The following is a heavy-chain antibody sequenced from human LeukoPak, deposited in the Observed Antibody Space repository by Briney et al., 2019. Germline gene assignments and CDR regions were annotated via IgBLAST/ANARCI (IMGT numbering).Heavy chain of an antibody. V-gene: IGHV5-51*01. CDR3: ARAFVEEDFDF. Sequence: GESLKISCKGSGYSFTTYWIGWVRQMPGKGLEWMGIIYPADSDARYSPSFQGQVTISADKSINTAYLQWSSLKASDTAMYYCARAFVEEDFDFRGQGTLVTVSS. CDR1: GYSFTTYW. CDR2: IYPADSDA. J-gene: IGHJ4*02.